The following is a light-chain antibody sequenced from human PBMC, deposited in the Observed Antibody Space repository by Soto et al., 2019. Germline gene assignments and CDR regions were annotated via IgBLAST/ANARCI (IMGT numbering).Light chain of an antibody. J-gene: IGLJ1*01. CDR2: DVS. V-gene: IGLV2-8*01. CDR1: SSDVGGYNS. Sequence: SVLTQPPSASGSPGQSVAISCTGTSSDVGGYNSVSWYQQHPGKAPKLMIYDVSKRPSGVPDRFYGSKSGNTASLTVSGLQAEDEADYYCSSYAASSNYVFGTGTKVTVL. CDR3: SSYAASSNYV.